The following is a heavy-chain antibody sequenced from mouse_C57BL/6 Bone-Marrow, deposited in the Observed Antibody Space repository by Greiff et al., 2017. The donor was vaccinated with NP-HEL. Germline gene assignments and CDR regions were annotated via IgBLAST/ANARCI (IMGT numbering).Heavy chain of an antibody. CDR2: IWRGGST. CDR1: GFSLTSYG. D-gene: IGHD1-1*01. V-gene: IGHV2-5*01. CDR3: AKRGVYYGSSYAMDY. Sequence: VQLQQSGPGLVQPSQSLSITCTVSGFSLTSYGVHWVRQSPGQGLEWLGVIWRGGSTDYNAAFMSRLSITKDNSKSQVFFKMNSLQADDTAIYYCAKRGVYYGSSYAMDYWGQGTSVTVSS. J-gene: IGHJ4*01.